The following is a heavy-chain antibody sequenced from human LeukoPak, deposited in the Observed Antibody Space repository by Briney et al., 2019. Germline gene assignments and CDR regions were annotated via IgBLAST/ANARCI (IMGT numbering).Heavy chain of an antibody. CDR3: ARGYTYFDY. CDR1: GFTVSSNY. Sequence: GGSLRLSCAASGFTVSSNYMTWVRQAPRQGLEWVSVIYFGGTTYYADSVKGRFTISRDNAKNSLYLQMNSLRAEDTAVYYCARGYTYFDYWGQGTLVTVSS. J-gene: IGHJ4*02. V-gene: IGHV3-53*01. CDR2: IYFGGTT. D-gene: IGHD5-12*01.